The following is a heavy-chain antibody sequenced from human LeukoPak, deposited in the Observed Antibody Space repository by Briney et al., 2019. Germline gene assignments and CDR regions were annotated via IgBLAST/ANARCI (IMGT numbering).Heavy chain of an antibody. CDR2: ISGSGGST. V-gene: IGHV3-23*01. D-gene: IGHD3-22*01. CDR1: GFTFSNYA. J-gene: IGHJ3*02. CDR3: AKDPYYYDSSGYDAFDI. Sequence: GGSLRLSCAASGFTFSNYAMSWVRQAPGKGLEWVSAISGSGGSTYYADSVKGRFTISRDNSKNTLYLQMNSLRAEDTAVYYCAKDPYYYDSSGYDAFDIWGQGTMVTVSS.